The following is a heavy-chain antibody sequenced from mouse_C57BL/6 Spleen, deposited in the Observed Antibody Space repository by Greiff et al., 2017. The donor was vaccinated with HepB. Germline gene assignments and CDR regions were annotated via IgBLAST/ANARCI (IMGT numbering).Heavy chain of an antibody. J-gene: IGHJ4*01. CDR1: GYTFTDYY. D-gene: IGHD2-12*01. V-gene: IGHV1-76*01. CDR2: IYPGSGNT. Sequence: QVHVKQSGAELVRPGASVKLSCKASGYTFTDYYINWVKQRPGQGLEWIARIYPGSGNTYYNEKFKGKATLTAEKSSSTAYMQLSSLTSEDSAVYFCASGARYDYYAMDYWGQGTSVTVSS. CDR3: ASGARYDYYAMDY.